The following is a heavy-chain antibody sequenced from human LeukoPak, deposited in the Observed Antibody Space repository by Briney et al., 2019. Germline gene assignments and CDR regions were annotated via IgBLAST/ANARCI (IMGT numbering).Heavy chain of an antibody. D-gene: IGHD2-15*01. CDR2: IYYSGST. Sequence: SETLSLTCTVSGGSISSYYWSWIRQPPGKGLEWIGSIYYSGSTYYNPSLKSRVTISVDTSKSQFSLKLSSVTAADTAVYYCARQNSYCSGGSCYSAKLYYGMDVWGQGTTVTVSS. J-gene: IGHJ6*02. CDR3: ARQNSYCSGGSCYSAKLYYGMDV. CDR1: GGSISSYY. V-gene: IGHV4-39*01.